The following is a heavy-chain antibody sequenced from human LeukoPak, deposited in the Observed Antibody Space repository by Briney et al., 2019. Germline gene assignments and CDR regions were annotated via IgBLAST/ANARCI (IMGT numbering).Heavy chain of an antibody. V-gene: IGHV3-7*03. CDR2: IKQDGSET. Sequence: GGSLRLSCAASGFIFSDYWLSWVRQAPGKGLEWVANIKQDGSETHYVDSVKGRFTISRDNAKNSLFLQMNSLRADDTAVYYCSKGGCYVRMDVWGQGTTVTVSS. CDR1: GFIFSDYW. D-gene: IGHD4/OR15-4a*01. CDR3: SKGGCYVRMDV. J-gene: IGHJ6*02.